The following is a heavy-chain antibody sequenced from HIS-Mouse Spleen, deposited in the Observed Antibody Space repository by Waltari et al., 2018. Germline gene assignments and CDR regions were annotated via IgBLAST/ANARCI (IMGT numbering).Heavy chain of an antibody. Sequence: QLQLQESGPGLVKPSETLSLTCTVSGGSISSSSYYWGWIRQPPGNGLEWIGSIYYSGGTHSNPSLKSRVTISVDTSKNQFSLKLSSVTAADTAVYYCAREIPYSSSWYDWYFDLWGRGTLVTVSS. CDR2: IYYSGGT. D-gene: IGHD6-13*01. CDR1: GGSISSSSYY. J-gene: IGHJ2*01. V-gene: IGHV4-39*07. CDR3: AREIPYSSSWYDWYFDL.